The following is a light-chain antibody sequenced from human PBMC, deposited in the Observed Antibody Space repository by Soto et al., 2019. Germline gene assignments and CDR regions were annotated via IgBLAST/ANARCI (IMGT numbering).Light chain of an antibody. CDR3: QQRSNWPLT. Sequence: EIVLTQSPATLSLSPGERATLSCRASQSVSSYLAWYQQKPGQAPRLLIYDASTRATGIPARFSGSGSGTDFTLTISSLEPEDFAISYCQQRSNWPLTFGGGTKVEIK. V-gene: IGKV3-11*01. J-gene: IGKJ4*01. CDR1: QSVSSY. CDR2: DAS.